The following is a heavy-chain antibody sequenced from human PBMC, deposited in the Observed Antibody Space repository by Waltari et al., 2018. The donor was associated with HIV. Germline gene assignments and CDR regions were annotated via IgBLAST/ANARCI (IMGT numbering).Heavy chain of an antibody. CDR1: GGSFSGYY. CDR2: INHSGST. CDR3: ARDIPNYGMDV. J-gene: IGHJ6*02. V-gene: IGHV4-34*01. Sequence: QVQLQQWGAGLLKPSETLSLTCAVYGGSFSGYYWSWIRQPPGKGLEWIGEINHSGSTNYNPSLKSRVTISVDTSKNQFSLKLSSVTAADTAVYYCARDIPNYGMDVWGQGTTVTVSS.